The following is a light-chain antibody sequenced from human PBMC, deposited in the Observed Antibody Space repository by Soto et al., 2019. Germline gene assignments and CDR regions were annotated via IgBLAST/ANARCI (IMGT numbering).Light chain of an antibody. CDR2: KAS. J-gene: IGKJ1*01. CDR3: QHYNSYSEA. Sequence: DIQMTQSPSTLSGSVGDRVTITCRASQTISSWLAWYQQKPGKAPKLLIYKASTLKSGVPSRFSGSGSGTEVTLTNSSLQPDDFATYYCQHYNSYSEAFGQGTKVELK. CDR1: QTISSW. V-gene: IGKV1-5*03.